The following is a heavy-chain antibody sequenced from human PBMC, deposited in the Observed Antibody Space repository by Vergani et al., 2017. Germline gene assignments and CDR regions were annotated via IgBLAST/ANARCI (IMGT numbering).Heavy chain of an antibody. V-gene: IGHV3-30*02. J-gene: IGHJ4*02. Sequence: QVQLVESGGGVVQRGGSLRLSCATSGFTLCNYDMQWIRQGPGKGLEFVAFIQFDGSNQYYADSVKGRFTLSRDFSKNTLYLQMNSLRNDDTATYYCAKHFRGWGIDYWGQGTQVIVSS. D-gene: IGHD3-16*01. CDR1: GFTLCNYD. CDR2: IQFDGSNQ. CDR3: AKHFRGWGIDY.